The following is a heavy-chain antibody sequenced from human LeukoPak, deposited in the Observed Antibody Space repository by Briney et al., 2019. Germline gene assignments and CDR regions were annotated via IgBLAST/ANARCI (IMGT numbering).Heavy chain of an antibody. CDR2: MNPNSGNT. CDR1: GYTFTSYD. Sequence: ASVKVSCKASGYTFTSYDINWVRQATGQGLEWMGWMNPNSGNTGYAQKFQGRVTITRNTSISTAYMELSSLRSEDTAVYYCARGSRGMITFGGVIARGPYYYYMDVWGKGTTVTVSS. J-gene: IGHJ6*03. V-gene: IGHV1-8*03. D-gene: IGHD3-16*02. CDR3: ARGSRGMITFGGVIARGPYYYYMDV.